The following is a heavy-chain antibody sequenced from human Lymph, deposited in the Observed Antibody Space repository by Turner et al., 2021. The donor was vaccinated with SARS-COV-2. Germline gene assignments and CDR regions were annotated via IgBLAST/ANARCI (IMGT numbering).Heavy chain of an antibody. J-gene: IGHJ6*02. CDR2: INPNSGST. CDR1: GYTFTAYY. V-gene: IGHV1-2*02. Sequence: QVQLVQSGAEVKKPGASVKVSCKASGYTFTAYYMHWVRQDPGQGLEWMGWINPNSGSTNYAQKLQGRVTMTRDTSISTAYMELSRLTSDDTAVYYCAREGVTVSGYYYGMDVWGQGTTVTVSS. CDR3: AREGVTVSGYYYGMDV. D-gene: IGHD4-17*01.